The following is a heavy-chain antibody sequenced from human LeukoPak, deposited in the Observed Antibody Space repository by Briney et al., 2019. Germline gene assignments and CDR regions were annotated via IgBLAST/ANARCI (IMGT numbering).Heavy chain of an antibody. Sequence: GGSLRLSCAASGFTFSSYAMHWVRQAPGKGLEWVAVISYDGSNKYYADSVKGRFTISRDNSKNTLYLRINSLRADDTAVYYCAKSYKVIVEGYKSGYYFDYWGQGTLVTVSS. J-gene: IGHJ4*02. CDR2: ISYDGSNK. D-gene: IGHD3-22*01. CDR1: GFTFSSYA. CDR3: AKSYKVIVEGYKSGYYFDY. V-gene: IGHV3-30*04.